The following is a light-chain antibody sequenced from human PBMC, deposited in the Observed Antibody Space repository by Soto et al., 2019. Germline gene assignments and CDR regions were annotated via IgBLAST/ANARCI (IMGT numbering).Light chain of an antibody. Sequence: DIQMTQSPSTLSASVGDRVTITCRASQSISSWLAWYQAKPGKAPKLLIYKASNLGSGVPSRFSGSGSGTEFTLTISSLQPDDFATYYCQQYQSYWTFGQGTKVEI. CDR2: KAS. CDR1: QSISSW. V-gene: IGKV1-5*03. CDR3: QQYQSYWT. J-gene: IGKJ1*01.